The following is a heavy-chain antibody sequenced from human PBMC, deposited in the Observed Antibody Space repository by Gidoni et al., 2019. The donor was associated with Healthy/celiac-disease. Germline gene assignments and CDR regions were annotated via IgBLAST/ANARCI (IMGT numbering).Heavy chain of an antibody. V-gene: IGHV3-30*01. D-gene: IGHD2-21*02. CDR1: GFTFSSYA. CDR3: ARDLSTWLVWGGNSLDY. J-gene: IGHJ4*02. CDR2: ISYDGSNK. Sequence: QVQLVESGGGVVQPGRSLRLSCAASGFTFSSYAMHWVRQAPGNGLEWVAVISYDGSNKYYADSVKSRFTISRDNSKNTLYLQMNSLRAEDTAVYYCARDLSTWLVWGGNSLDYWGQGTLVTVSS.